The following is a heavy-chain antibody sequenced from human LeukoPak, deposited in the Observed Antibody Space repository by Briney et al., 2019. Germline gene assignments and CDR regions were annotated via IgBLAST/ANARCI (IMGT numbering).Heavy chain of an antibody. CDR3: ARLRYSSSEDWFDP. J-gene: IGHJ5*02. CDR1: GDSISYSY. Sequence: SETQSLTCTVSGDSISYSYWSWIRQPPGKGLEWIGYISNIGSTNFNPSLKSRVTMSVDTSKNQFSLNLSSVTAADTAVYYCARLRYSSSEDWFDPWGQGTLVTVSS. D-gene: IGHD6-13*01. V-gene: IGHV4-59*08. CDR2: ISNIGST.